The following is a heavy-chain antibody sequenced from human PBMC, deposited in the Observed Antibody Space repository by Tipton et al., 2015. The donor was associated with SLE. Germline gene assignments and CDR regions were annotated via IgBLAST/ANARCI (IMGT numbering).Heavy chain of an antibody. J-gene: IGHJ3*02. CDR3: AREELLLDAFDI. Sequence: GSLRLSCAASGFTFDCFSMHWVRQPPGKGLEWVSLINRRGDNIYYADSVRGRFTISRDNSKNSLYLQMNSLRAEDTAVYYCAREELLLDAFDIWGQGTMVTVSS. V-gene: IGHV3-43D*03. D-gene: IGHD2-21*02. CDR1: GFTFDCFS. CDR2: INRRGDNI.